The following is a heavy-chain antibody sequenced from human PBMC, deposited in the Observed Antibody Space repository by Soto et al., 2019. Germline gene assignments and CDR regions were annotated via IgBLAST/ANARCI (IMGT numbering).Heavy chain of an antibody. J-gene: IGHJ4*02. CDR2: IYYSGST. V-gene: IGHV4-39*01. Sequence: QLQLQESGPGLVKPSETLSLTCTVSGGSISSSSYYWGWIRQPPGKGLEWIGSIYYSGSTYYNPSLKSRVTISVDTSKNQFSLKLSSVTAADTAVYYCASLGYSGYDAGTYYFDYWGQGTLVTVSS. CDR3: ASLGYSGYDAGTYYFDY. CDR1: GGSISSSSYY. D-gene: IGHD5-12*01.